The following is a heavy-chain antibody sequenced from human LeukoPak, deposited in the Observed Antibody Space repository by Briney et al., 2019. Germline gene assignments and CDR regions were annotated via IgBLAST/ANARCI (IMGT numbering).Heavy chain of an antibody. J-gene: IGHJ4*02. D-gene: IGHD6-13*01. CDR2: IYYSGTT. V-gene: IGHV4-59*01. CDR3: ARGVYIAAAQYGY. CDR1: GGSISNYY. Sequence: SETLSLTCTVSGGSISNYYWSWIRQPPGKGLKWIGYIYYSGTTNYNPSLKSRVTISVDTSKNQFSLKLNSVTAADTAVYYCARGVYIAAAQYGYWGQGTLVTVSS.